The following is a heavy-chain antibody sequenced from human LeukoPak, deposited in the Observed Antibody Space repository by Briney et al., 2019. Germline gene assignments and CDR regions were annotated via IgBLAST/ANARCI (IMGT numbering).Heavy chain of an antibody. Sequence: QPGRSLRLSCAASGFIFTTYGMHWVRQAPGKGLEWVAVIWYDGSDKYYADSVKGRFTVSRDNSKNTLYLQMDSLRAEDTAVYYCARKYCSGGSCYVDYWGQGTLVTVSS. D-gene: IGHD2-15*01. CDR2: IWYDGSDK. CDR3: ARKYCSGGSCYVDY. J-gene: IGHJ4*02. V-gene: IGHV3-30*19. CDR1: GFIFTTYG.